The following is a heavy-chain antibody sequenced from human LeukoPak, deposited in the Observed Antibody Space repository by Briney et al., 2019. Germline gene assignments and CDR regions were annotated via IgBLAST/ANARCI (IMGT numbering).Heavy chain of an antibody. V-gene: IGHV1-18*01. Sequence: GASVKLSCKSSGYTFTSYGISWVRQAPAQGLEWMGWISAYNGNKNYAQKLQGRVTMTTDTSTSTAYMELRSLRSDDTAVYYCAREGDYGDSFSFDYWGQGTLVTVSS. CDR2: ISAYNGNK. CDR1: GYTFTSYG. J-gene: IGHJ4*02. D-gene: IGHD4-17*01. CDR3: AREGDYGDSFSFDY.